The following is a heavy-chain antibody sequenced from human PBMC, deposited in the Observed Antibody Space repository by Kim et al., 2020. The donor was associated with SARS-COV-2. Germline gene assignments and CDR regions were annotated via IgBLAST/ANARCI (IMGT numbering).Heavy chain of an antibody. CDR3: ARARATSITIFGVVIVHNFDY. CDR2: IYYSGST. D-gene: IGHD3-3*01. V-gene: IGHV4-30-4*01. J-gene: IGHJ4*02. CDR1: GGSISSGDYY. Sequence: TLSLTCTVSGGSISSGDYYWSWIRQPPGKGLEWIGYIYYSGSTYYTPSLKSRVTISVDTSKNQFSLKLSSVTAADTAVYYCARARATSITIFGVVIVHNFDYWGQGTLVTVSS.